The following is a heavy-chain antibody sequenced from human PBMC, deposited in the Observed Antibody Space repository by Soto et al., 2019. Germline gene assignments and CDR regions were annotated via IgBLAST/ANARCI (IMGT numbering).Heavy chain of an antibody. Sequence: GSLRLSCTASGFTFKYCGMIWVRQAPGKGLEWVAAIIGTDTTNYADSVKGRFTISRDNSKDTLYLQMNGLRVEDTAIYYCAKGEALYSSHPWDSWGHGTLVTVSS. D-gene: IGHD3-22*01. CDR2: IIGTDTT. V-gene: IGHV3-23*01. CDR1: GFTFKYCG. CDR3: AKGEALYSSHPWDS. J-gene: IGHJ5*01.